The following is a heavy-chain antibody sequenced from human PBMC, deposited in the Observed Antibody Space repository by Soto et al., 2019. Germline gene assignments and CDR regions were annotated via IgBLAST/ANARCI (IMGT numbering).Heavy chain of an antibody. V-gene: IGHV4-59*01. CDR1: GGSISSYY. Sequence: SETLSLTCTVSGGSISSYYWSWLRQPPGKGLEWIGYIYYSGSTNYNPSLKSRVTISVDTSKNQFSLKLSSVTAADTAVYYCAAAYGWETFDYGVQGTLGTVSS. CDR3: AAAYGWETFDY. D-gene: IGHD3-10*01. J-gene: IGHJ4*02. CDR2: IYYSGST.